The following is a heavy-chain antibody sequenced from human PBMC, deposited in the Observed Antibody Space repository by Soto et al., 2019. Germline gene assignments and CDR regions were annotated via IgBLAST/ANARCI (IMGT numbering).Heavy chain of an antibody. J-gene: IGHJ5*02. CDR1: GFTFSSYS. Sequence: EVQLVESGGGLVQPGGSLRLSCAASGFTFSSYSMNWVRQAPGKGLEWVSYISISSSTIYYADSVKGRFTISRDNAKNSLYLQMNSLRDEDTAVYYCARDREGSGSYSGGWFAPWGQGTLVTVSS. D-gene: IGHD1-26*01. V-gene: IGHV3-48*02. CDR2: ISISSSTI. CDR3: ARDREGSGSYSGGWFAP.